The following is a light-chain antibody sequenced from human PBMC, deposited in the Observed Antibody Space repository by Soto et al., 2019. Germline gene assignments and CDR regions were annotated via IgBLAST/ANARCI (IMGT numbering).Light chain of an antibody. CDR1: QSINSRY. J-gene: IGKJ3*01. CDR3: QQYGSSPGFT. Sequence: EIVLTQSPGTLSLSPGERATLSCRASQSINSRYLAGYQQKPGQAPRLLIYGASSRATGITDRFSDSGSGTDFTLTSSRLEPEDSAVYYCQQYGSSPGFTFGPGTKVDIK. CDR2: GAS. V-gene: IGKV3-20*01.